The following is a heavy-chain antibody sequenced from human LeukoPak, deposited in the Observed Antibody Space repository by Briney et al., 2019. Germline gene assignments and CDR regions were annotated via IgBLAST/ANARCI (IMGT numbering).Heavy chain of an antibody. V-gene: IGHV3-23*01. CDR2: ISGSGGST. CDR1: GFTFRSYA. D-gene: IGHD1-7*01. Sequence: GGSLRLSCAVSGFTFRSYAMSWARRAPGKGLGGVSAISGSGGSTYCADSLEGRFTIYRDNSNNTLFLQMNSLRADDTAVYYCAKDKNYGRYYFDSWGQGTLVTVSS. J-gene: IGHJ4*02. CDR3: AKDKNYGRYYFDS.